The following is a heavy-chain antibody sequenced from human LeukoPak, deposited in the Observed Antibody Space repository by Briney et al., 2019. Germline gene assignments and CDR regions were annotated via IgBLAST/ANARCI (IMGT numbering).Heavy chain of an antibody. J-gene: IGHJ4*02. D-gene: IGHD3-22*01. CDR1: GGSTGSSTYY. V-gene: IGHV4-39*01. Sequence: PSETLSLTCTVAGGSTGSSTYYWGWIRDPPGKGLEWFGSIYYSGSTYCNPSLKSRVTISVDTSKNQFSLKLSSVTAADTAVYYCARHQRGEYYYDSSGYYSIDYWGQGTLVTVSS. CDR3: ARHQRGEYYYDSSGYYSIDY. CDR2: IYYSGST.